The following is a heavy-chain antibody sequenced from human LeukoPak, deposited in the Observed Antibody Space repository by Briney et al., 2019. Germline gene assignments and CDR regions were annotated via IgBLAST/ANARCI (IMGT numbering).Heavy chain of an antibody. CDR2: ISSSGSTI. V-gene: IGHV3-48*03. D-gene: IGHD4-17*01. J-gene: IGHJ4*02. CDR1: GFTFSSYE. Sequence: QAGGSLRLSCAASGFTFSSYEMNWVRQAPGKGLEWVSYISSSGSTIYYADSVKGRFTISRDNAKNSLYLQMNSLRAEDTAVYYCADYGDSKGLDYWGQGTLVTVSS. CDR3: ADYGDSKGLDY.